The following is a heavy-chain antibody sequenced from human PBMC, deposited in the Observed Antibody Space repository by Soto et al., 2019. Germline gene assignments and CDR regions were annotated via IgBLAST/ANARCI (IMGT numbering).Heavy chain of an antibody. CDR3: ARPFCYSTSCYTDWFDP. CDR2: VNPKSGNT. J-gene: IGHJ5*02. D-gene: IGHD2-2*02. CDR1: GYSFSTYD. V-gene: IGHV1-8*01. Sequence: QVQLVQSGAEVKKPGASVKVSCKASGYSFSTYDINWVRQAAGQGLEWMGWVNPKSGNTDYAQRFRGRVTTTSNTSISTADMELSALTPEDTAVYYCARPFCYSTSCYTDWFDPWGQGTLVTVSS.